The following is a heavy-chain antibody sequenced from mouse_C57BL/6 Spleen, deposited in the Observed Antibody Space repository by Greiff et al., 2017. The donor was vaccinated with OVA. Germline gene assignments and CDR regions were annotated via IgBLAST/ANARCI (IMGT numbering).Heavy chain of an antibody. J-gene: IGHJ2*01. V-gene: IGHV1-19*01. CDR3: ARDYYGPDY. Sequence: VQLQQSGPVLVKPGASVKMSCKASGYTFTDYYMNWVKQSHGKSLEWIGVINPYNGGTSYNQKFKGKATLTVDKSSSTAYMELNSLTSEDAAVYYCARDYYGPDYWGQGTTRTVSS. CDR2: INPYNGGT. D-gene: IGHD1-1*01. CDR1: GYTFTDYY.